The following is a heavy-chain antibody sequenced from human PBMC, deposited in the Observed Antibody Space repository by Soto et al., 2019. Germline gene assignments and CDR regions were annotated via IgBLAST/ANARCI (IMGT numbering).Heavy chain of an antibody. CDR2: INAGNGNT. CDR3: ARGGYYDSSGYYPTYYYGTDV. J-gene: IGHJ6*02. CDR1: GYTFTSYA. Sequence: GASVKVSCKASGYTFTSYAMHWVRQAPGQRLEWMGWINAGNGNTKYSQKFQGRVTITRDTSASTAYMELSSLRSEDTAVYYCARGGYYDSSGYYPTYYYGTDVWGQGTTVTVSS. D-gene: IGHD3-22*01. V-gene: IGHV1-3*01.